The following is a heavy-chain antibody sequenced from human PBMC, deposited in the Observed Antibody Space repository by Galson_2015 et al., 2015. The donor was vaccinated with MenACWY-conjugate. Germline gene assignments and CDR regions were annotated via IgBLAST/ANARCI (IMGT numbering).Heavy chain of an antibody. J-gene: IGHJ5*02. CDR1: GFTFTTYA. CDR2: ITGSGGTT. V-gene: IGHV3-23*01. D-gene: IGHD2/OR15-2a*01. CDR3: ARDRKGLIASVPSNWFDP. Sequence: SLRLSCAASGFTFTTYAMSWVRQAPGKGLEWVSAITGSGGTTYYADSVKGRFTISRDNSKNTLNLQMNSLRAEDTALYYCARDRKGLIASVPSNWFDPWGQGTLVTVSS.